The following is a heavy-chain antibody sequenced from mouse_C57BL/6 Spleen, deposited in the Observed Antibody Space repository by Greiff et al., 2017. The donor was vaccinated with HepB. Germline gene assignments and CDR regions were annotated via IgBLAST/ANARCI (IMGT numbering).Heavy chain of an antibody. V-gene: IGHV1-53*01. CDR2: INPSNGGT. CDR1: GYTFTSYW. D-gene: IGHD1-1*01. Sequence: QVQLQQPGPELVKPGASVKLSCKASGYTFTSYWMHWVKQRPGQGLEWIGNINPSNGGTNYNEKFKSKATLTVDKSSSTAYMQLSSLTSDDSAVYYCARPYYYGPAWFAYWVQGTLVTVSA. CDR3: ARPYYYGPAWFAY. J-gene: IGHJ3*01.